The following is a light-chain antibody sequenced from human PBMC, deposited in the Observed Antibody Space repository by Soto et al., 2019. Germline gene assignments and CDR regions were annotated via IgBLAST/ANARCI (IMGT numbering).Light chain of an antibody. V-gene: IGKV1-39*01. CDR3: QQGYSNPIT. CDR1: QSISGY. Sequence: DIQLTQSPSSLSASIVDSVTIICRASQSISGYLNWYQQKPGKAPKPLIYAASSLQSGVPSRFSGSESGTDFTLTITSLQPEDFATYYCQQGYSNPITFGQGTQLEIK. J-gene: IGKJ5*01. CDR2: AAS.